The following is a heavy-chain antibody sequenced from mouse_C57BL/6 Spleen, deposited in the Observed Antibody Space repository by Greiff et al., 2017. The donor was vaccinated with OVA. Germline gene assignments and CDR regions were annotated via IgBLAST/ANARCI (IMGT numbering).Heavy chain of an antibody. CDR3: ARAGGYDYYFDY. J-gene: IGHJ2*01. CDR1: GYAFTNYL. V-gene: IGHV1-54*01. Sequence: VQLQQSGAELVRPGTSVKVSCKASGYAFTNYLIEWVKQRPGQGLEWIGVINPGSGGTNYNEKFKGKATLTADKSSSTAYMQLSSLTSEVSAVYFCARAGGYDYYFDYWGQGTTLTVSS. D-gene: IGHD2-2*01. CDR2: INPGSGGT.